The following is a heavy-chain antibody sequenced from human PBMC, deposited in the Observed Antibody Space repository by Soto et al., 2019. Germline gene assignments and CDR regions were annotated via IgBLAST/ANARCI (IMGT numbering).Heavy chain of an antibody. V-gene: IGHV3-21*01. CDR1: GFTFRSYS. CDR2: ISRSSSYI. Sequence: EVQLVESGGVLVKPGGSLRLSCAASGFTFRSYSMNWVRQAPGKGLEWVSSISRSSSYIYYALSVKRRFTFSRDNVTNSLYLQMNCLRSEFTGVYYCAIEIALIYFWGQGSLGTVSS. CDR3: AIEIALIYF. D-gene: IGHD6-13*01. J-gene: IGHJ4*02.